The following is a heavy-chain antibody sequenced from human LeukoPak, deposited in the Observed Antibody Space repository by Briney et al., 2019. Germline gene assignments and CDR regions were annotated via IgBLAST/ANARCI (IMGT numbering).Heavy chain of an antibody. D-gene: IGHD2-15*01. Sequence: ESGPTLVKPTQTLTLTCTSSGFSLSTSGEAVGWIRQPPGKALEWLALIYWNDDKRYGPSLKSRLTITKDTSKNRVVLTMTNMDPVDTATYYCSQRGGPWGQGTLVTVSS. J-gene: IGHJ5*02. V-gene: IGHV2-5*01. CDR2: IYWNDDK. CDR1: GFSLSTSGEA. CDR3: SQRGGP.